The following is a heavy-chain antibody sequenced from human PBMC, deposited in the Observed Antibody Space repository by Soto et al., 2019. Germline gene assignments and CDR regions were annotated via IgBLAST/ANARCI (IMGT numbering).Heavy chain of an antibody. CDR3: ARGPFFGVATSQFDY. CDR2: INAGNGNT. Sequence: ASVKVSCKASGYTFTSYAMHWVRQAPGQRLEWMGWINAGNGNTKYSQKFQGRVTITRDTSASTAYMELSSLRSEDTAVYYCARGPFFGVATSQFDYWGQGTLVTVSS. J-gene: IGHJ4*02. D-gene: IGHD3-3*01. V-gene: IGHV1-3*01. CDR1: GYTFTSYA.